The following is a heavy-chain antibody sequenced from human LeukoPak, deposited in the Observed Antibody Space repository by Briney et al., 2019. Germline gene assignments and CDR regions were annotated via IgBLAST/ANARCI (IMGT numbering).Heavy chain of an antibody. CDR1: GFTFSDYY. CDR3: VRAYSRGYSDDFDY. V-gene: IGHV3-11*01. J-gene: IGHJ4*02. D-gene: IGHD6-25*01. Sequence: GGSLRLSCAASGFTFSDYYMSWFRQAPGKGLEWLSYISGDNGSIYYADSVRGRFTISRDNAKNSLYLQVNSPRGEDTAVYYCVRAYSRGYSDDFDYWGQGTLVTVSS. CDR2: ISGDNGSI.